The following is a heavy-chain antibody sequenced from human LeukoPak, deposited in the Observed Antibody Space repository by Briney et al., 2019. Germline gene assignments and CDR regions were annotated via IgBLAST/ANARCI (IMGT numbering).Heavy chain of an antibody. Sequence: SKTLSLTCTVSGGSISPYYWTWIRQSPGKALEWIGYIHHSGRNSYNPSLKSRVTMSVDTSKNQFSLQLSSVTAADTAVYYCARDGNPWNLDVWGRGTLVTVSS. V-gene: IGHV4-59*01. CDR3: ARDGNPWNLDV. D-gene: IGHD1-26*01. CDR1: GGSISPYY. CDR2: IHHSGRN. J-gene: IGHJ2*01.